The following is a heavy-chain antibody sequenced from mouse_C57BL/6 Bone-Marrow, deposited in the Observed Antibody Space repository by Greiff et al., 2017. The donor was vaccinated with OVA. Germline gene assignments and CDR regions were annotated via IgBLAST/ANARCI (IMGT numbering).Heavy chain of an antibody. D-gene: IGHD1-1*01. CDR1: GYTFTSYW. Sequence: QVQLQQPGAELVKPGASVKMSCKASGYTFTSYWITWVKQRPGQGLEWIGDIYPGSGSTNYNEKFKSKATLTVDTSSSTAYMQLSSLTSEDSAVYYCARSKDTGSSSAWFAYWGQGTLVTVSA. V-gene: IGHV1-55*01. CDR3: ARSKDTGSSSAWFAY. J-gene: IGHJ3*01. CDR2: IYPGSGST.